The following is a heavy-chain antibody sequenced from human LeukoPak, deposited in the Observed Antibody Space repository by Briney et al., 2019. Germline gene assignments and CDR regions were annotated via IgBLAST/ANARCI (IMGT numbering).Heavy chain of an antibody. V-gene: IGHV3-30*02. D-gene: IGHD2-2*01. CDR1: GFTFSGYA. Sequence: GGSLRLSCSASGFTFSGYAMYWVRQAPGKGLEWVTFIRSDGTSKFYADSVKGRSTISRDNSKNMVYLQMNSLRADDTAVYYCARGHSGTYVIDYWGQGILVTISS. CDR3: ARGHSGTYVIDY. CDR2: IRSDGTSK. J-gene: IGHJ4*02.